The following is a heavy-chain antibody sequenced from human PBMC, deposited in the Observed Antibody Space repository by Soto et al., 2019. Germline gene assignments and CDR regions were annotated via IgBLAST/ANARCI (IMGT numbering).Heavy chain of an antibody. CDR3: AREHDFWSGSGAFDI. J-gene: IGHJ3*02. CDR1: GFTVSSNY. V-gene: IGHV3-53*01. CDR2: IYSGGST. D-gene: IGHD3-3*01. Sequence: EVQLVESGGGLIQPGGSLRLSCAASGFTVSSNYMSWVRQAPGKGLEWVSVIYSGGSTYYADSVKGRFTISRDNSKNTLYLQMNSLRAEDTAVYYCAREHDFWSGSGAFDIWGQGTMVTVSS.